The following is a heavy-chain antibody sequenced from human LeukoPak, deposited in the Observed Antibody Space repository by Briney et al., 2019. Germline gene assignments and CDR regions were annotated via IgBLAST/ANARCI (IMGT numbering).Heavy chain of an antibody. Sequence: ASVKVSCKASGYTFTGYYMHWVRQAPGQGLEWMGWINPNSGDPNYAQKFQGRVTMTRDTSISTAYMELSRLRSDDTAVYYCARDRGVVDRDDAFDIWGQGTMVTVSS. D-gene: IGHD3-22*01. CDR3: ARDRGVVDRDDAFDI. CDR2: INPNSGDP. J-gene: IGHJ3*02. V-gene: IGHV1-2*02. CDR1: GYTFTGYY.